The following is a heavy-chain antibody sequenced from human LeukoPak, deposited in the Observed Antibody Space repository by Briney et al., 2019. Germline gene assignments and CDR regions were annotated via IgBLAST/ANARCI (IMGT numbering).Heavy chain of an antibody. D-gene: IGHD6-13*01. Sequence: PSETLSLTCTVSGGSNSSYYWSWIRQPPGKGLECIGYIYYSGSTNYNPSLKSRVTISIDTSKNQFSLKLSSVTAAGTAVYYCARYYSSNWYSDYWGQGTLVTVSS. CDR3: ARYYSSNWYSDY. CDR2: IYYSGST. J-gene: IGHJ4*02. V-gene: IGHV4-59*08. CDR1: GGSNSSYY.